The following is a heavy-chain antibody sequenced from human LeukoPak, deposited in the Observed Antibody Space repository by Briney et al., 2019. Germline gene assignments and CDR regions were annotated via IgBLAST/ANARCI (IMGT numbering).Heavy chain of an antibody. CDR3: ARGQLTDDLDY. Sequence: ASVKVSRKASVYTFTGYFMHWVRQAHGQGLEWMGWINPNIGATKYARKFQGRVTMTRDTSISTAYMELSRLRSDDTAVYYCARGQLTDDLDYWGQGTLVTVSS. J-gene: IGHJ4*02. CDR2: INPNIGAT. V-gene: IGHV1-2*02. CDR1: VYTFTGYF. D-gene: IGHD1-14*01.